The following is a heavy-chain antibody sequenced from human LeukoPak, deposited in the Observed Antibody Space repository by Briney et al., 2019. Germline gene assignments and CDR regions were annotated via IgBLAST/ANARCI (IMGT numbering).Heavy chain of an antibody. CDR2: ISGSGGST. CDR3: AKDRSGSYSRYYYYGMDV. CDR1: GFTFSDYA. J-gene: IGHJ6*02. Sequence: PGGSLRLSCAASGFTFSDYAMSWVRQAPGKGLEWVSVISGSGGSTYYADSVKGRFTISRDNSRNTLYLQMNSLRAEDTAVYYCAKDRSGSYSRYYYYGMDVWGQGTTVTVSS. D-gene: IGHD1-26*01. V-gene: IGHV3-23*01.